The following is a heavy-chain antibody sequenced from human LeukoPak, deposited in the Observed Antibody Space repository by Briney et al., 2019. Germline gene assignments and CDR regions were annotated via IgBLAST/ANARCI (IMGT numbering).Heavy chain of an antibody. J-gene: IGHJ5*02. CDR1: GFTFSSYW. V-gene: IGHV3-74*01. CDR2: INSDGSST. CDR3: ARDRSSTSSNNWFDP. Sequence: PGRSLRLSCAASGFTFSSYWMHWVRQAPGKGLVWVSRINSDGSSTSYADSVKGRFTISRDNAKNTLYLQMNSLRAEDTAVYYCARDRSSTSSNNWFDPWGQGTLVTVSS. D-gene: IGHD2-2*01.